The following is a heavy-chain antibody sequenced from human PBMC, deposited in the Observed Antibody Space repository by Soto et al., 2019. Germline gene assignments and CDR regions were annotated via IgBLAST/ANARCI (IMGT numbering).Heavy chain of an antibody. J-gene: IGHJ4*02. CDR3: ARRAFDY. V-gene: IGHV3-30*03. CDR1: GFTFSSYG. Sequence: VQLVESGGDLVQPGGSLRLSCAASGFTFSSYGMHWVRQAPGKGLEWVAVISYDGSNKYYADSVKGRFTISRDNSKNTLYLQMNSLRAEDTAVYYCARRAFDYWGQGTLVTVSS. CDR2: ISYDGSNK.